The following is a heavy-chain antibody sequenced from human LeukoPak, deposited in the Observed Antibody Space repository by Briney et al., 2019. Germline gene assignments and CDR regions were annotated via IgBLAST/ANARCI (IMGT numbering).Heavy chain of an antibody. CDR1: GYTLTELS. CDR2: FDPEDGET. J-gene: IGHJ6*02. V-gene: IGHV1-24*01. Sequence: GASVKVSCEVSGYTLTELSMHWVRQAPGKGLEWMGGFDPEDGETIYAQKFQGRVTMTEDTSTDTAYMELSSLRSEDTAVYYCATGELPYYYYGMDVWGQGTTVTVSS. CDR3: ATGELPYYYYGMDV. D-gene: IGHD1-26*01.